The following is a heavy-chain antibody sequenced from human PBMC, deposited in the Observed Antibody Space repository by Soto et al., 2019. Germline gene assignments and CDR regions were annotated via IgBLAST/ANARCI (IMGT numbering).Heavy chain of an antibody. CDR1: GYTFTSYG. D-gene: IGHD1-1*01. CDR3: AKKLEGDVSAPPHY. CDR2: ISAYNGNT. J-gene: IGHJ4*02. V-gene: IGHV1-18*01. Sequence: GASVKVSCKASGYTFTSYGISWVRQAPGQGLEWMGWISAYNGNTNYADSVKGRFTISRDNSKNTLYLQMNSLRPEDTAVYYCAKKLEGDVSAPPHYWGQGTLVTVSS.